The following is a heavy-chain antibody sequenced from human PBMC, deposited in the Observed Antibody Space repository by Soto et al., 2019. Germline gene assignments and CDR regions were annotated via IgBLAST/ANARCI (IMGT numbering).Heavy chain of an antibody. CDR3: ARDPPRRAGYNYYYYYGMDV. J-gene: IGHJ6*01. V-gene: IGHV4-59*01. CDR1: GGSISRYY. Sequence: SETLSLPCPVSGGSISRYYWSWIRQPPGKGLEWLGYIYYSGSTKYNPSLMSRVTISVDTSKNQFSLKLSSVTAADTAVYYCARDPPRRAGYNYYYYYGMDVLGQGNTGTVSS. CDR2: IYYSGST. D-gene: IGHD5-12*01.